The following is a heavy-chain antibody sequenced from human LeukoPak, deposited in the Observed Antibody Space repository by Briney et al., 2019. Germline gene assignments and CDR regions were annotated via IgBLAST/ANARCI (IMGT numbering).Heavy chain of an antibody. V-gene: IGHV3-7*01. CDR1: GFTFSNAW. CDR3: AIYLSRWFDP. J-gene: IGHJ5*02. CDR2: IKQDGSEK. Sequence: GGSLRLSCAASGFTFSNAWMSWVRQAPGKGLEWVANIKQDGSEKYYVDSVKGRFTISRDNAKNSLHLQMNSLRAEDTAVYYCAIYLSRWFDPWGQGTLVTVSS. D-gene: IGHD2/OR15-2a*01.